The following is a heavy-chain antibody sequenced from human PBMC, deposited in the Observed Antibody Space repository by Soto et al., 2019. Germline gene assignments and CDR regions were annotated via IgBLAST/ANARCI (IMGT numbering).Heavy chain of an antibody. Sequence: GGSLRLSCAASGFTFSSYDMHWVRQATGKGLEWVSAIGTAGDTYYPDSVKGRFTISRENAKNSLYLQMNSLRAGDTAVYYCARDLSQPVTGGMDVWGQGTTVTVSS. CDR3: ARDLSQPVTGGMDV. D-gene: IGHD4-4*01. CDR1: GFTFSSYD. CDR2: IGTAGDT. J-gene: IGHJ6*02. V-gene: IGHV3-13*01.